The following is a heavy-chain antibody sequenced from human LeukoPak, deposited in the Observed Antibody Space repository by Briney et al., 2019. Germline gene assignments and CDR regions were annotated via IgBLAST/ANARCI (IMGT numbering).Heavy chain of an antibody. J-gene: IGHJ3*02. CDR2: LLYDGSNK. Sequence: RGSLRLSREASEFTFSSYGMHWVPPAPGKGLEWVAVLLYDGSNKYYADSVKGRFTISRDNTKNTLYLQMHSLRAEDTAVYYCAREQYGSDDALDIWGQGTMVTVSS. D-gene: IGHD4-17*01. V-gene: IGHV3-33*01. CDR1: EFTFSSYG. CDR3: AREQYGSDDALDI.